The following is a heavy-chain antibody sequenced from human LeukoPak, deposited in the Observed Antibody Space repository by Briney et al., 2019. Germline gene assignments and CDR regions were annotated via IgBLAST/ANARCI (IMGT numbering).Heavy chain of an antibody. CDR1: GYSISSGYY. Sequence: SETLSLTCTVSGYSISSGYYWGWIRQPPGKGLEWIGSIYHSGSTYYNPSLKSRVTISVDTSKNQFSLKPSSVTAADTAVYYCARDEIVGATTGEHWFDPWDQGTLVTVSS. D-gene: IGHD1-26*01. CDR3: ARDEIVGATTGEHWFDP. J-gene: IGHJ5*02. CDR2: IYHSGST. V-gene: IGHV4-38-2*02.